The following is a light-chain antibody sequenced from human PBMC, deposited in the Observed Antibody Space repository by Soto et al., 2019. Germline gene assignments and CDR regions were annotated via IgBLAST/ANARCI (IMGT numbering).Light chain of an antibody. J-gene: IGKJ4*01. CDR3: QHRYNWPLT. Sequence: IVLTQSPATRSVSPGETATLSCRASENINTYLAWYQQKPGQAPKLLIYDASNRATGIPARFSASGSGTDFTLSISSLEPEDFAVYYCQHRYNWPLTFGGGTKVDIK. V-gene: IGKV3-11*01. CDR1: ENINTY. CDR2: DAS.